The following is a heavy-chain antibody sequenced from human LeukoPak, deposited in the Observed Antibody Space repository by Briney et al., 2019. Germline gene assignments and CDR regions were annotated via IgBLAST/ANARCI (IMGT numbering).Heavy chain of an antibody. V-gene: IGHV3-20*04. Sequence: GGSLRLSCAASGFTFDDYGMSWVRQAPGKGLEWVSGINWNGGSTGYADSVKGRFTISRDKAKNSLYLQMHSVRAEDTALYYCAGDGSSSWYKRRYFDYWGQGTLVTVSS. CDR3: AGDGSSSWYKRRYFDY. J-gene: IGHJ4*02. D-gene: IGHD6-13*01. CDR2: INWNGGST. CDR1: GFTFDDYG.